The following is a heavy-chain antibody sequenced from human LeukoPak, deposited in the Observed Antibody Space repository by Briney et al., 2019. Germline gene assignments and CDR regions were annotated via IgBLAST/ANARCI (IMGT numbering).Heavy chain of an antibody. D-gene: IGHD6-19*01. J-gene: IGHJ4*02. Sequence: SQTLSLTCAIPGDSVSINSAAWNWIRQSPSRGLEWLGRTYYRSKWYNDYAVSVKSRITINPDTSKNQFSLQLNSVTPEDTAVYYCARGPGKWLVHYFDYWGQGTLVTVSS. V-gene: IGHV6-1*01. CDR3: ARGPGKWLVHYFDY. CDR1: GDSVSINSAA. CDR2: TYYRSKWYN.